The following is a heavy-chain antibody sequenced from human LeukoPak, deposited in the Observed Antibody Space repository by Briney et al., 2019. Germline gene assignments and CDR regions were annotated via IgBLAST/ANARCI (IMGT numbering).Heavy chain of an antibody. V-gene: IGHV3-9*01. CDR1: GFTFDDYA. CDR2: ISWNSGSI. J-gene: IGHJ4*02. Sequence: SLKISCAASGFTFDDYAMHWVRQAPGKGLEWVSGISWNSGSIGYADSVKGRFTISRDNAKNSLYLQMNSLRAEDTALYYCAKGGYCSGGSCFTTYFDYWGQGTLVTVSS. D-gene: IGHD2-15*01. CDR3: AKGGYCSGGSCFTTYFDY.